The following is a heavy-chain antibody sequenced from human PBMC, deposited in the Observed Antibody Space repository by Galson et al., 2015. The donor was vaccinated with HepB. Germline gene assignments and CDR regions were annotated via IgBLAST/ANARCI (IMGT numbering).Heavy chain of an antibody. CDR3: AKVRDSSGWYYFDY. CDR1: GFTFNSYA. Sequence: SLRLSCAASGFTFNSYAMNWVRQAPGKGLEWVSSISGSGGATYYADSVKGRCTISRDNSKNTLFLQMNSLRAEDTAIYYCAKVRDSSGWYYFDYWSQGTLVTVSS. CDR2: ISGSGGAT. J-gene: IGHJ4*02. V-gene: IGHV3-23*01. D-gene: IGHD6-19*01.